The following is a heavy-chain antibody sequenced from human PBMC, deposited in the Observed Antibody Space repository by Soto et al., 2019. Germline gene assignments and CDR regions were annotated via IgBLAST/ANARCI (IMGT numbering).Heavy chain of an antibody. CDR3: ARDSGLYSSGWHDAFDI. CDR2: IKEDGSDK. V-gene: IGHV3-7*01. CDR1: GFTFSSYW. D-gene: IGHD6-19*01. Sequence: GGSLRLSCATSGFTFSSYWMTWVRQAPGKGLEWVANIKEDGSDKNYVDSVKGRFTISRDNAKNSLYLQMRSLRAEDTAVYYCARDSGLYSSGWHDAFDIWGQGTMVTVSS. J-gene: IGHJ3*02.